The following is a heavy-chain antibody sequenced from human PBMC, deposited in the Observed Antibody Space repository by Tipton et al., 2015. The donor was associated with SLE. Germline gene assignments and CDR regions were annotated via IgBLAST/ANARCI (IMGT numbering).Heavy chain of an antibody. CDR3: SRDYSNFGAIDY. CDR2: ISSSSSYI. J-gene: IGHJ4*02. V-gene: IGHV3-21*01. Sequence: SLRLSCAASGFTFSSYSMNWVRQAPGKGLEWVSSISSSSSYIYYADSVKGRFTISRDNAKNSLYLQMNSLRAEDTAVYYCSRDYSNFGAIDYWGQGTLVTVSS. D-gene: IGHD4-11*01. CDR1: GFTFSSYS.